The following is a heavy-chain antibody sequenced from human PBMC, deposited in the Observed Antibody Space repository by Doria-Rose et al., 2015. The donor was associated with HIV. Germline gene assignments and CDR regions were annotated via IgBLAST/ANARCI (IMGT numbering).Heavy chain of an antibody. CDR2: ILTDDER. Sequence: QVTLKESGPVLVKPTETLTLTCTVSGVSLSSPGMGVSWIRQPPGKALEWLTNILTDDERSYKTALKSRLNISRSTSKSQVLLTMTDMDPVDTATYYCARIKSSRWYHKYYFDFWGQGTLVIVSA. J-gene: IGHJ4*02. D-gene: IGHD6-13*01. CDR1: GVSLSSPGMG. V-gene: IGHV2-26*01. CDR3: ARIKSSRWYHKYYFDF.